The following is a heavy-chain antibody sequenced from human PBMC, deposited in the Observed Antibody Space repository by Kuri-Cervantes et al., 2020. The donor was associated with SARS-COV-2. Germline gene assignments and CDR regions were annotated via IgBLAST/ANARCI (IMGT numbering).Heavy chain of an antibody. CDR2: INPNSGGT. V-gene: IGHV1-2*02. J-gene: IGHJ6*03. D-gene: IGHD3-3*01. CDR3: ARAYLWSGYYTDYYMDV. Sequence: AAVKDSCKASGYTFTGYYMHWVRQAPGQGLEWMGWINPNSGGTNYAQKFQGRVTMTRYTSISTAYMELSRLRSDDTAVYYWARAYLWSGYYTDYYMDVWGKGTTVTVSS. CDR1: GYTFTGYY.